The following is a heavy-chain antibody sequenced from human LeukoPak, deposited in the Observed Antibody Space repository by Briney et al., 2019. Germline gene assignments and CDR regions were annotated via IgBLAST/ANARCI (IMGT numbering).Heavy chain of an antibody. CDR2: IYTSGST. CDR3: ARFSPPDYYYYYYMDV. CDR1: GGSISSYY. V-gene: IGHV4-4*07. Sequence: SETLSLTCTVSGGSISSYYWSWIRQPAGKGLEWIGRIYTSGSTNYNPSLKSRVTISVDTSKNQFSLKLSSVTAADTAVYYCARFSPPDYYYYYYMDVWGKGTTVTVSS. J-gene: IGHJ6*03.